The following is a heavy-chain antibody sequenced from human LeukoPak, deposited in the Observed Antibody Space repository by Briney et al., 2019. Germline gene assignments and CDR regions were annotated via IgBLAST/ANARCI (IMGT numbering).Heavy chain of an antibody. J-gene: IGHJ4*02. CDR1: GFTFSSYA. CDR3: AKEVAVAGTRRVRGHFDY. CDR2: ISGSGGST. Sequence: GGSLRLSCAASGFTFSSYAMSWVRQAPGKGLEWVSAISGSGGSTYYADSVKGRFTISRDNSKNTLYLQMNSLRAEDTAVYYCAKEVAVAGTRRVRGHFDYWGQGTLVTVSS. V-gene: IGHV3-23*01. D-gene: IGHD6-19*01.